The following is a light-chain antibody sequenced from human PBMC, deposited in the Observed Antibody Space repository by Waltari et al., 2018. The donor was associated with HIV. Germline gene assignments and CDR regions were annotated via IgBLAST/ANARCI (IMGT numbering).Light chain of an antibody. CDR2: KAS. Sequence: IQMTQSHSTLSASLGNTGPPTCRASQDISRRLAWYQQKPGEVPKLLVYKASLLGSGVPSRFSGSGSGTEFTLTINSLQPSDFATYYCQQYNTYLWTFGQGTKVEI. V-gene: IGKV1-5*03. J-gene: IGKJ1*01. CDR3: QQYNTYLWT. CDR1: QDISRR.